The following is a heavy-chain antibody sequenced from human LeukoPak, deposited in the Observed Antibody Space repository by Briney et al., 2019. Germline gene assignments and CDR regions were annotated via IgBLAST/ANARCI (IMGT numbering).Heavy chain of an antibody. J-gene: IGHJ6*03. Sequence: ASVKVSCKASGYTFTSYAMHWVRQAPGQRLEWMGWINAGNGNTKYSQEFQGRVTITRDTSASTAYMELSSLRSEDMAVYYCARGADYDILTGFFGDYYYYMDVWGKGTTVTVSS. CDR3: ARGADYDILTGFFGDYYYYMDV. D-gene: IGHD3-9*01. CDR1: GYTFTSYA. CDR2: INAGNGNT. V-gene: IGHV1-3*03.